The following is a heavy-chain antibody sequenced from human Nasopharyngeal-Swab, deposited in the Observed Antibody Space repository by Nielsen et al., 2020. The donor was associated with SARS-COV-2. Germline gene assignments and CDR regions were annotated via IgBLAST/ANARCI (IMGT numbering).Heavy chain of an antibody. V-gene: IGHV3-15*01. D-gene: IGHD6-6*01. J-gene: IGHJ6*02. CDR2: IKSKTDGGTT. CDR3: TTGTGSSGEYYGMDV. Sequence: AACGLALSYAWLSWDRQASGKGLERVGRIKSKTDGGTTDYAAPVKGRFTISRDDSKNTLYLQMNSLKTEDTAVYYCTTGTGSSGEYYGMDVWGQGTTVTVSS. CDR1: GLALSYAW.